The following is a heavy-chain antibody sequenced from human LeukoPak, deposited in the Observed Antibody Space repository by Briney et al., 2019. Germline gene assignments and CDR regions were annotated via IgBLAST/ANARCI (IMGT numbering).Heavy chain of an antibody. V-gene: IGHV3-33*01. CDR3: ARDNGDGGLDY. J-gene: IGHJ4*02. D-gene: IGHD4-23*01. CDR2: IWYDGSNK. CDR1: GFTFSSYG. Sequence: PGRSLRLSCAASGFTFSSYGMHWVRQAPGKGLEWVAVIWYDGSNKYYADSVKGRFTISRDNSKNTLYLQMNSLRAEDTAVYYCARDNGDGGLDYWGQGTPVTVSS.